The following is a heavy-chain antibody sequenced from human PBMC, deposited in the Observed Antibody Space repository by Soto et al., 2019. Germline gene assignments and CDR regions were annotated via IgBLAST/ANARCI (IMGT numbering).Heavy chain of an antibody. CDR2: IIPILGTA. D-gene: IGHD5-12*01. CDR1: GGTFSSYA. J-gene: IGHJ4*02. Sequence: QVQLVQSGAEVKKPGSSVKVSCKASGGTFSSYAISWVRQAPGQGLEWMGGIIPILGTANYAQKFQGRVTITADKSPSTAYMELSSLRSEDTAVYYCARWLQFFAGRYYFDYWGQGPLVTVSS. CDR3: ARWLQFFAGRYYFDY. V-gene: IGHV1-69*06.